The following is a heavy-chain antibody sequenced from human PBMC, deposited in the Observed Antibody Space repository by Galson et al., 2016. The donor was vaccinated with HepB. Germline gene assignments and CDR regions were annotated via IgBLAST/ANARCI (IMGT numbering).Heavy chain of an antibody. CDR2: IIPIFDTP. J-gene: IGHJ4*02. CDR1: GGTFNIYS. Sequence: SVKVSCKASGGTFNIYSINWVRQAPGQGLEWMGGIIPIFDTPKYARKFPGRVTITADESTSTAYMALSSLISADTAVYYCARDRTYGVNSYFDYWGQGTLVTGSS. CDR3: ARDRTYGVNSYFDY. D-gene: IGHD4-23*01. V-gene: IGHV1-69*13.